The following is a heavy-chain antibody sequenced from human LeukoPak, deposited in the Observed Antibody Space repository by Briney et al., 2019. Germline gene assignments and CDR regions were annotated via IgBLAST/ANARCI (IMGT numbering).Heavy chain of an antibody. Sequence: KAGGSLRLSCTTSGLTFSTSGFNWVRQAPGKGLEWVASIGPTGFDRYHADSIKGRFTISRDTANNFLYLQMDSLRAEDTAVYYCATETNGRHYDYWGQGTLLTVSS. CDR3: ATETNGRHYDY. CDR1: GLTFSTSG. V-gene: IGHV3-21*06. D-gene: IGHD1-14*01. CDR2: IGPTGFDR. J-gene: IGHJ4*02.